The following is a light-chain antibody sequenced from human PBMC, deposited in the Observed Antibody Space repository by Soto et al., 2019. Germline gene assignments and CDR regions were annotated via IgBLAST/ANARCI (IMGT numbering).Light chain of an antibody. CDR2: DVS. CDR1: SSDVGGYNY. J-gene: IGLJ3*02. CDR3: CSYAGSYNWV. Sequence: QSALTQPRSVSGSPGQSVTISCTGTSSDVGGYNYVSWYQQHPGKAPKLMIYDVSKRPSGVPDRFSGTKSGNTASLTISGLQDEDEADYYCCSYAGSYNWVFGGGTKLTV. V-gene: IGLV2-11*01.